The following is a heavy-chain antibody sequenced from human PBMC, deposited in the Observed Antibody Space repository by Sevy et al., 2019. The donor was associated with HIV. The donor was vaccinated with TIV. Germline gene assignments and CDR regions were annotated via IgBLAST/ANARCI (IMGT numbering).Heavy chain of an antibody. CDR2: IYFHGSIK. CDR3: VRGRDYGNFDY. CDR1: GFNFSIYG. V-gene: IGHV3-33*01. Sequence: GGSLRLSCAASGFNFSIYGMHWVRQAPGKGLEWVALIYFHGSIKYCVDSVKGRFTISRDNSKNTLYLQMNSLRVEDTAVYYCVRGRDYGNFDYWGQGTLVTVSS. J-gene: IGHJ4*02. D-gene: IGHD3-10*01.